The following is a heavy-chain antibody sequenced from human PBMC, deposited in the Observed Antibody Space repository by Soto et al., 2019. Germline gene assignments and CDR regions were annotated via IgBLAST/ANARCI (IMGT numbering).Heavy chain of an antibody. Sequence: ASVKVSCKASGYTFTNYVISWVRQAPGQGLEWMGWISAYNGDTNYAQKFQGRVTMTTDTSTSTAYMELRSLRSDDTAEYSCARKRVGSTAGGQPFDYWGQGTLVTVSS. D-gene: IGHD1-26*01. CDR3: ARKRVGSTAGGQPFDY. CDR2: ISAYNGDT. V-gene: IGHV1-18*01. CDR1: GYTFTNYV. J-gene: IGHJ4*02.